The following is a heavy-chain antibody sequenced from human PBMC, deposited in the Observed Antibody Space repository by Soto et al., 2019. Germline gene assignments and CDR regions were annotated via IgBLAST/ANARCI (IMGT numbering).Heavy chain of an antibody. D-gene: IGHD2-15*01. CDR1: GGSISSSSYY. CDR3: AIVKGLGCSCYEGWFDL. CDR2: IYYSGST. V-gene: IGHV4-39*01. J-gene: IGHJ5*02. Sequence: PSETLSLTCTVSGGSISSSSYYWVLIRQPPGKGLEWIGTIYYSGSTHYKPSLKRRVTISVDTSKNQFSLKLSSVTAADTAMYYCAIVKGLGCSCYEGWFDLCGQGTLVTVSS.